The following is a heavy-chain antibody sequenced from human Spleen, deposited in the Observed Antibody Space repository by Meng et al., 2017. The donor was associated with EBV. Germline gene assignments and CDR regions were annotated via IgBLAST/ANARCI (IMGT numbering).Heavy chain of an antibody. J-gene: IGHJ4*02. Sequence: QVQLQAAGTGLVKPSETLSLTCTVSGGSISSYYWSWIRQPPGKGLEWIGYIYYSWSTNYNPSLKSRVTISVDTSKNQFSLKLSSVTAADTAVYYCARAPQLDYYDSSGYYRYYFDYWGQGTLVTVSS. CDR3: ARAPQLDYYDSSGYYRYYFDY. CDR2: IYYSWST. V-gene: IGHV4-59*01. D-gene: IGHD3-22*01. CDR1: GGSISSYY.